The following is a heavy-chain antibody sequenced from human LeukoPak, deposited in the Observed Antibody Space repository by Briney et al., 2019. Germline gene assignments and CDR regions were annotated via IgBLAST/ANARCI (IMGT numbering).Heavy chain of an antibody. CDR3: SREAGIATAIVWFDP. Sequence: SETLSLTCTVSGGSISSGDYYWSWIRQPPGKGLEWIGYIYYSGSTYYNPSLKSRVTISVDTSKNQFSLKLSSVTAADTAVYYCSREAGIATAIVWFDPWGQGTLVTVSS. CDR2: IYYSGST. CDR1: GGSISSGDYY. D-gene: IGHD6-13*01. J-gene: IGHJ5*02. V-gene: IGHV4-30-4*01.